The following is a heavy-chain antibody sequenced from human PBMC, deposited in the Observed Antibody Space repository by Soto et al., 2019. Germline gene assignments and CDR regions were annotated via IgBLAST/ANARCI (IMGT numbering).Heavy chain of an antibody. CDR1: GYSFSTYD. Sequence: LLLQSGAELKKPGASVKISCKASGYSFSTYDISWLRQAPGQGPEWMGRISPKNGNTNYAQNFQDRVTMTADTSSSTAYMELRGLRSDDTAKYYCATSYDSGFDLWGQGTLVTVSS. CDR3: ATSYDSGFDL. V-gene: IGHV1-18*04. D-gene: IGHD3-3*01. CDR2: ISPKNGNT. J-gene: IGHJ5*02.